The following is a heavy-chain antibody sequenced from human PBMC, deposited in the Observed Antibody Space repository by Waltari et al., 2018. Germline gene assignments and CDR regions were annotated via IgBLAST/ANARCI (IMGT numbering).Heavy chain of an antibody. Sequence: EVQVVECGGGLVQPGGSLRLSCTASGFTFSSYDMNWVRQALGKGLKWISYIDNSGNTVYYADSVKGRFTISRDNAKNSLFLLMNSLRAEDTAVYYCARPSTEYYFYYYYMDVWGKGTTVTVS. CDR3: ARPSTEYYFYYYYMDV. CDR2: IDNSGNTV. J-gene: IGHJ6*03. CDR1: GFTFSSYD. V-gene: IGHV3-48*03.